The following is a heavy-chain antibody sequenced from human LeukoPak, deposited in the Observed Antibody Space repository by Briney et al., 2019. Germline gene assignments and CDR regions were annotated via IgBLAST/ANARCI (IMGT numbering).Heavy chain of an antibody. CDR2: FYHSGST. CDR3: GSQKEWSLTEYHFDY. CDR1: GYSISSGYY. Sequence: SETLSLTCTVSGYSISSGYYCGWIRQPPGKGLEWIGSFYHSGSTYYNPSLKSRVTISMDKSKNQFSLKLTAVTAADTAVYYCGSQKEWSLTEYHFDYWGQGTLVTVSS. V-gene: IGHV4-38-2*02. D-gene: IGHD3-3*01. J-gene: IGHJ4*02.